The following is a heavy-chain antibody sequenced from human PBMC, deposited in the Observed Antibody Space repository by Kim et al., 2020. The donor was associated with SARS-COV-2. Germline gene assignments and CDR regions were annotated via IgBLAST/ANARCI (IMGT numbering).Heavy chain of an antibody. V-gene: IGHV3-23*03. Sequence: GGSLRLSCAASGFTFSSYAMSWVRQAPGKGLEWVSVIYSGGSSTYYADSVKGRFTISRDNSKNTLYLQMNSLRAEETAVYYCAKDQGNGGDYYYGMDVWGQGDTVTVSS. J-gene: IGHJ6*02. CDR2: IYSGGSST. CDR3: AKDQGNGGDYYYGMDV. D-gene: IGHD3-16*01. CDR1: GFTFSSYA.